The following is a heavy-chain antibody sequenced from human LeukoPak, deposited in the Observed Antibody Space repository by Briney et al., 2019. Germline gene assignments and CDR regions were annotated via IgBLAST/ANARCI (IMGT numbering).Heavy chain of an antibody. CDR1: DDSSSSHY. Sequence: SETLSLTCAVSDDSSSSHYWTWIRQPPGKGLEWIGYISYIGSTNYNPSLKSRVTISIDTSRDQFSLRLSSVTAADTAVYYCARDLVTVTKGFDIWGQGTMVSVSS. D-gene: IGHD4-17*01. V-gene: IGHV4-59*11. J-gene: IGHJ3*02. CDR3: ARDLVTVTKGFDI. CDR2: ISYIGST.